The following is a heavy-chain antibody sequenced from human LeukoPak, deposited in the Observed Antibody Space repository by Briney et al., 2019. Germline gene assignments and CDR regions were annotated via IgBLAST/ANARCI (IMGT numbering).Heavy chain of an antibody. J-gene: IGHJ4*02. Sequence: GGSLRLSCAASGFTFSTYWMSWVRQAPGKGLEWVANINQDGSGKDYVDSLKGRFTISRDNTKNSLYLQMNSLRAEDTAVYYCARSVVGAVIFDYWGQGTLVTVSS. V-gene: IGHV3-7*03. CDR2: INQDGSGK. CDR3: ARSVVGAVIFDY. D-gene: IGHD1-26*01. CDR1: GFTFSTYW.